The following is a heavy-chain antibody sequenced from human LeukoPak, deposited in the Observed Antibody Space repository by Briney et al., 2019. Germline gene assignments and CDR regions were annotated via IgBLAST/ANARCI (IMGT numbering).Heavy chain of an antibody. Sequence: GGSLRLSCAASGFTFSNYNMNWVRQAPGKGLEWVSSISTSSSYIYYADSVKGRFTISRDNAKKSLYLQMNSLRAEDTAVYYCARGFSRTPDYWGQGTLVTVSS. CDR3: ARGFSRTPDY. V-gene: IGHV3-21*01. CDR1: GFTFSNYN. J-gene: IGHJ4*02. CDR2: ISTSSSYI. D-gene: IGHD2-2*01.